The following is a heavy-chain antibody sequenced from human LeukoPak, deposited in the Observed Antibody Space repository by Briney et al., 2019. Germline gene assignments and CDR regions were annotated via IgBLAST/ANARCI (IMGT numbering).Heavy chain of an antibody. CDR3: ARGLQSSSWYTNYYYGMDV. CDR2: ISAYNGNT. V-gene: IGHV1-18*01. J-gene: IGHJ6*02. Sequence: ASVKVSCKASGYTFTSYGISWVRQAPGQGLEWMGWISAYNGNTNYAQKFQGRVTMTRNTSISTAYMELSSLRSEDTAVYYCARGLQSSSWYTNYYYGMDVWGQGTTVTVSS. D-gene: IGHD6-13*01. CDR1: GYTFTSYG.